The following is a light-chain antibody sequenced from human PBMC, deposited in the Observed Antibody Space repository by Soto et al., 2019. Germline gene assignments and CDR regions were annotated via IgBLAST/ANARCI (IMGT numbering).Light chain of an antibody. Sequence: SALTQSASVSGSPGQSITISCTGTSSDVGGYNYVSWYQQHPGKAPKLMIYQVSNRPSGVSNRFSASKSSNTASLTISGLQSEDEADYYCSSYTTSSTRVFGGGTKLTVL. CDR3: SSYTTSSTRV. J-gene: IGLJ3*02. CDR2: QVS. CDR1: SSDVGGYNY. V-gene: IGLV2-14*01.